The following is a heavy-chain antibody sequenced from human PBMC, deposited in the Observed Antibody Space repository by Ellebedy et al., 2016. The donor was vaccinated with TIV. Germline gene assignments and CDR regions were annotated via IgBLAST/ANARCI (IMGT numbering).Heavy chain of an antibody. D-gene: IGHD3-22*01. J-gene: IGHJ4*02. Sequence: GESLKISCAAAGFPFENYGIHWVRHALGKGLEWVAVSDGSERHYADSVKGRFTISRDNAKNSMYLQMNSLGAEDTAVYYCARGPYYSDPSAPYAHYWGQGTLVTVSS. CDR3: ARGPYYSDPSAPYAHY. CDR2: SDGSER. V-gene: IGHV3-33*03. CDR1: GFPFENYG.